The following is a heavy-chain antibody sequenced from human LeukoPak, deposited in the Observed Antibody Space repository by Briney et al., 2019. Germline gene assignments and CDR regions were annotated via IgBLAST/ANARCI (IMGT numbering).Heavy chain of an antibody. CDR1: SGSISPYY. Sequence: SETPSLTCSVSSGSISPYYWSWIRQPPGKGLEWIGYILYSGNTNYNPSLKSRVTISLDTSKKQFSLKLNSVTAADTAVYYCARHGSGVWFDPWGQGTLVTVSS. J-gene: IGHJ5*02. CDR3: ARHGSGVWFDP. CDR2: ILYSGNT. D-gene: IGHD2-15*01. V-gene: IGHV4-59*08.